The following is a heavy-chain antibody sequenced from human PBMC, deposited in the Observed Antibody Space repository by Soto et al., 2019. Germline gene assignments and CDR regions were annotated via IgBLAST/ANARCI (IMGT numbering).Heavy chain of an antibody. CDR2: IYPGDSDA. D-gene: IGHD3-3*01. CDR3: ARMQNYDFWSGYCPHYYYYYGMDV. Sequence: PGESLKISCKGSGYSFTSYWIAWVRQMPGKGLEWMGIIYPGDSDARYSPSFQGQVTISADKSINTAYLQWSSLKASDTAVYYCARMQNYDFWSGYCPHYYYYYGMDVWGQGTTVTVSS. J-gene: IGHJ6*02. V-gene: IGHV5-51*01. CDR1: GYSFTSYW.